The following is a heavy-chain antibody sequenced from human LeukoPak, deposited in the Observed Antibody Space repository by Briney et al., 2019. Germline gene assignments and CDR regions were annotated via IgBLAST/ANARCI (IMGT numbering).Heavy chain of an antibody. J-gene: IGHJ4*02. D-gene: IGHD1-26*01. Sequence: PSETLSLTCAVYGGSFSGYYWSWIRQPPGKGLEWIGEINHSGSTNYNPSLKSRVTISVDASKNQFSLKLSSVTAADTAVYYCARHIVGATLDYWGQGTLVTVSS. CDR3: ARHIVGATLDY. CDR2: INHSGST. V-gene: IGHV4-34*01. CDR1: GGSFSGYY.